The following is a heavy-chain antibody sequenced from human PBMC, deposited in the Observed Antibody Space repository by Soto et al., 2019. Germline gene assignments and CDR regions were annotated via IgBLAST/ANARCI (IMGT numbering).Heavy chain of an antibody. J-gene: IGHJ6*02. CDR2: IYYSGST. CDR3: ARGGAYDFWSGYPHYYYYGMDV. Sequence: PSETLSLTCTVSGASISSYSWSWIRQPPGKGLEWIGAIYYSGSTNYNPSLKSRVTISVDTSKNQFSLTLSSVTAADTALYYCARGGAYDFWSGYPHYYYYGMDVWGQGTTVTVSS. V-gene: IGHV4-59*01. D-gene: IGHD3-3*01. CDR1: GASISSYS.